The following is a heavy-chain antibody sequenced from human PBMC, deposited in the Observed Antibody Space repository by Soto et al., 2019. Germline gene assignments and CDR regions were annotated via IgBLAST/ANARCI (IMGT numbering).Heavy chain of an antibody. V-gene: IGHV4-34*01. CDR2: INHSGSN. CDR1: VGAFSVYY. D-gene: IGHD2-2*01. Sequence: PSELLSLRCAVYVGAFSVYYGSWIREPPVRVLEWSLEINHSGSNNYNPSLKSRVTISVDTSKNQFSLKLSSVTAADTAVYYCARERSSVVPAAISYYYYYYGMDVWGQGTTVTVS. J-gene: IGHJ6*02. CDR3: ARERSSVVPAAISYYYYYYGMDV.